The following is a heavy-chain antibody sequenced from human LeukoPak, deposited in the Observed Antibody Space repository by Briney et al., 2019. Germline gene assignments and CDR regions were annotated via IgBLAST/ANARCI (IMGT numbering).Heavy chain of an antibody. Sequence: AGGSLRLSCAASGFTFSNYAMSWVRQAPGKGLEWVSAISGSGGSTYYADSVKGRFTISRDNSKNTLYLQMNSLRAEDTAVYYCATRYYDSSGYYYYYYYGMDVWGQGTTVTVSS. V-gene: IGHV3-23*01. D-gene: IGHD3-22*01. CDR3: ATRYYDSSGYYYYYYYGMDV. J-gene: IGHJ6*02. CDR1: GFTFSNYA. CDR2: ISGSGGST.